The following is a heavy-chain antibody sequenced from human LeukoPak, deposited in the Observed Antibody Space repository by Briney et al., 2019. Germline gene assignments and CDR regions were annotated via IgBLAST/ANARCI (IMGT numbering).Heavy chain of an antibody. Sequence: PGGSLRLSCAASGFTFSSYAMSWVRKAPGKGLEWVSAISGSGGSTYYADSVKGRFTISRDNSKNTLYLQMNSLRAEDTAVYYCAKGGQWLVQNYFDYWGQGTLVTVSS. CDR1: GFTFSSYA. CDR2: ISGSGGST. V-gene: IGHV3-23*01. CDR3: AKGGQWLVQNYFDY. D-gene: IGHD6-19*01. J-gene: IGHJ4*02.